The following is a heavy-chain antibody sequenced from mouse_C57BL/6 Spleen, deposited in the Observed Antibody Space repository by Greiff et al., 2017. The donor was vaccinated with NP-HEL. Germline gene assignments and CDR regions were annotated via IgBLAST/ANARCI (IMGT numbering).Heavy chain of an antibody. CDR2: IRNKANGYTT. CDR1: GFTFTDYY. D-gene: IGHD1-1*01. CDR3: ARYGYGSSYFDY. Sequence: EVKLVESGGGLVQPGGSLSLSCAASGFTFTDYYMSWVRQPPGKALEWLGFIRNKANGYTTEYSASVKGRFTISRDNSQSILYLQMNALRAEDSATYYCARYGYGSSYFDYWGQGTTLTVSS. J-gene: IGHJ2*01. V-gene: IGHV7-3*01.